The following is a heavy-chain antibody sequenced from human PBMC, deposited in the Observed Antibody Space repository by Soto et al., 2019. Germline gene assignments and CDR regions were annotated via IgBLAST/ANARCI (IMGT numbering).Heavy chain of an antibody. CDR2: ISSTTNYI. CDR1: GFSLSRYG. CDR3: ARESEDLTSNFDY. Sequence: GGSLRLSCTASGFSLSRYGLHWVRQAPGKGLEWVSSISSTTNYIYYADSMKGRFTVSRDNAKNSVYLEMNSLSAEDTAVYYCARESEDLTSNFDYWGQGTLVTVSS. V-gene: IGHV3-21*01. J-gene: IGHJ4*02.